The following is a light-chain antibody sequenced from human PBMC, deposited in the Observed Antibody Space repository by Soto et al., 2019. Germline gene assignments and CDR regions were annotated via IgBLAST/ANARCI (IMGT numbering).Light chain of an antibody. V-gene: IGKV3-15*01. CDR3: QQYNNWPLT. Sequence: EIVMTQAPATLSVSPGERATLSCRASQSGYKNLAWYQQNPGQAPRLLIYGVSARATGIPARFSGSGSGTEFTLTISSLQSEDFAVYYCQQYNNWPLTFGGGTKVELK. J-gene: IGKJ4*01. CDR2: GVS. CDR1: QSGYKN.